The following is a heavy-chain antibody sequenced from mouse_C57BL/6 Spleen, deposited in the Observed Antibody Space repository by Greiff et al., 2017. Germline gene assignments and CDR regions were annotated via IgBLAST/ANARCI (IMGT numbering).Heavy chain of an antibody. CDR1: GYTFTSYW. Sequence: QVQLQQPGAELVRPGSSVKLSCKASGYTFTSYWMAWVKQRPGQGLEWIGNIYPSDSETHYNQKFKDKATLTVDKSSSTAYMQLSSLTSEDSAVYYCARKGDYDSPFAYWGQGTLVTVSA. CDR2: IYPSDSET. CDR3: ARKGDYDSPFAY. D-gene: IGHD2-4*01. V-gene: IGHV1-61*01. J-gene: IGHJ3*01.